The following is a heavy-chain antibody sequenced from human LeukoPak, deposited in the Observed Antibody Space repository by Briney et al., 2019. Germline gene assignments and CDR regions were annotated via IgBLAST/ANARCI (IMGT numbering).Heavy chain of an antibody. CDR2: ISSSSSYI. CDR3: AKNKYYYGSGSYH. D-gene: IGHD3-10*01. V-gene: IGHV3-21*04. CDR1: GFTFSSYS. J-gene: IGHJ4*02. Sequence: KAGGSLRLSCAASGFTFSSYSMNWVRRAPGKGLEWVSSISSSSSYIYYADSVKGRFTISRDNSKNTLYLQMNSLRAEDTAVYYCAKNKYYYGSGSYHWGQGTLVTVSS.